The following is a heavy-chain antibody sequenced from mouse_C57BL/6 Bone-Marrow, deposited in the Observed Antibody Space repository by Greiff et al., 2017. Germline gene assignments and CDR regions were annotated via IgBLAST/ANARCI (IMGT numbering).Heavy chain of an antibody. D-gene: IGHD1-1*01. V-gene: IGHV2-9-1*01. CDR2: IWTGGGT. CDR1: GFSLTSYA. CDR3: ARRKSSSYGYFDV. Sequence: VKLQESGPGLVAPSQSLSITCTVSGFSLTSYAISWVRQPPGKGLEWLGVIWTGGGTNYNSALNSRLSISKDNSKSQVFLKMNSLQTDDTARYYCARRKSSSYGYFDVWGTGTTVTVSS. J-gene: IGHJ1*03.